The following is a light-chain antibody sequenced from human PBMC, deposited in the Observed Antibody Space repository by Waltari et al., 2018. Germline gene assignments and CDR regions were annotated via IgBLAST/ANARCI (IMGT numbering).Light chain of an antibody. J-gene: IGLJ7*01. CDR3: GTWDSSLSGAV. CDR2: ENT. Sequence: QSVLTQPPSVSAAPGQRVTISCSGGSPNIGNNYVSWYRQFPGTAPKLPIDENTERPSGIPGRFSGSKSGTSATLDITGLQAGDEADYYCGTWDSSLSGAVFGGGTHLTVL. CDR1: SPNIGNNY. V-gene: IGLV1-51*02.